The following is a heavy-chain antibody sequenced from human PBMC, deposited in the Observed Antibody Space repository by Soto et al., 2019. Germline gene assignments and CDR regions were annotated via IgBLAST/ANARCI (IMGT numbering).Heavy chain of an antibody. CDR1: GGSISSGDYY. CDR3: ARHDGFSSGWIIDY. J-gene: IGHJ4*01. D-gene: IGHD6-19*01. V-gene: IGHV4-30-4*01. Sequence: PSETLSLTCTVSGGSISSGDYYWSWIRQPPGKGLEWIGYIYYSGSTYYNPSLKSRVTISVDTSKNQFSLKLSSVTAADTAVYYCARHDGFSSGWIIDYWGHGTLVTVSS. CDR2: IYYSGST.